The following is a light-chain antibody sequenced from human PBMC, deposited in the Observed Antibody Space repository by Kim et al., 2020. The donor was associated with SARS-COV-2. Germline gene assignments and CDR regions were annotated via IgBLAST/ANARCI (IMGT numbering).Light chain of an antibody. CDR3: QQYNNWPLT. V-gene: IGKV3-15*01. CDR2: SAS. Sequence: SPGERGTLACRASQTVRSNLAWYQQKPGQTPRLLISSASTRATGVPDRFSGSGSETEFTLTISSLQSEDFAVYYCQQYNNWPLTFGGGTKVDIK. J-gene: IGKJ4*01. CDR1: QTVRSN.